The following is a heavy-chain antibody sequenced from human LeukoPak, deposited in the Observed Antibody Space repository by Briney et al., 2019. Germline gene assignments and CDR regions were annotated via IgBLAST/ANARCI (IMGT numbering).Heavy chain of an antibody. CDR1: GYTFTSYG. CDR2: ISAYNGNT. CDR3: ARDPQGYDFWSGYYIPWYYFDY. V-gene: IGHV1-18*01. Sequence: GASVKVSCKASGYTFTSYGISWVRQAPGQGLEWMGWISAYNGNTNYAQKLQGRVTMTTDTSTSTAYMELRSLRSDDTAVYYCARDPQGYDFWSGYYIPWYYFDYWGQGTLVTVSS. J-gene: IGHJ4*02. D-gene: IGHD3-3*01.